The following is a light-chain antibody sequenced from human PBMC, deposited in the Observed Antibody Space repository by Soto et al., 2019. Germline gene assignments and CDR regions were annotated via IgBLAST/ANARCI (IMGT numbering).Light chain of an antibody. V-gene: IGKV1-5*03. CDR3: LQYNVYPLT. CDR2: KAY. Sequence: DIQMTQSPSTLSASVGDRVTITCRASQNINRWLAWYQQRPGKAPNLLIHKAYTLEAGVPSRFSGSASGKEFTLTISSLQPDDFAAYFCLQYNVYPLTFGGGTKVEIK. J-gene: IGKJ4*01. CDR1: QNINRW.